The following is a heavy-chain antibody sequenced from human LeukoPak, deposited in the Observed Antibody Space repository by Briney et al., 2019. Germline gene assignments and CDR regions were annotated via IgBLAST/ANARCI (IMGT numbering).Heavy chain of an antibody. CDR1: GFTFSSYS. V-gene: IGHV3-48*01. CDR2: ISSSSSTI. D-gene: IGHD4-23*01. J-gene: IGHJ4*02. Sequence: TGGSLRLSCAASGFTFSSYSMNWVRQAPGKGLEWVSYISSSSSTIYYADSVKGRFTISRDNAKNSLYLQMNSLRAEDTAVYYCARDLPDDYGGNSDYWGQGTLVTVSS. CDR3: ARDLPDDYGGNSDY.